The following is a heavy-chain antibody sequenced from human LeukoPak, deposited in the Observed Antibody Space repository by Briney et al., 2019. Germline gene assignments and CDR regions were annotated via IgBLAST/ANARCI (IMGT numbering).Heavy chain of an antibody. CDR3: AKAVTSDYHSLYYNYYMDV. J-gene: IGHJ6*03. Sequence: PGGSLRLSCAASGFTFRSYAMHWVRQAPGKGLEWVAVISYGGSNKYFGDSVKGRFTISRDNSKNTLYLQMDSLRAEDTAIYYCAKAVTSDYHSLYYNYYMDVWGKGTTVTVSS. CDR2: ISYGGSNK. D-gene: IGHD3-10*01. V-gene: IGHV3-30*18. CDR1: GFTFRSYA.